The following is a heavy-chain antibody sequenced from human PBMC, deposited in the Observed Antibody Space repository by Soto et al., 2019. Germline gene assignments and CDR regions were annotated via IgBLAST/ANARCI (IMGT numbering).Heavy chain of an antibody. V-gene: IGHV1-18*01. J-gene: IGHJ5*02. CDR2: INPNSGHT. Sequence: QIQLLQSGAEVKKPGTSVKVSCQASGYTFTTYVIIWVRQAPGQGLEWMGWINPNSGHTNHAHNLQDRATMTTDTSTNTAYMDLRSLRSDDTAVYFYARGQVVNFDNWFDPWSQGTLVTVSS. CDR3: ARGQVVNFDNWFDP. CDR1: GYTFTTYV. D-gene: IGHD3-22*01.